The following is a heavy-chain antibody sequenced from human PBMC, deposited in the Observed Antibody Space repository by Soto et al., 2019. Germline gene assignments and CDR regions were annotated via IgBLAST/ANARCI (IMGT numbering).Heavy chain of an antibody. Sequence: QPGGFLRLSCAASGFTVSSNYMSWVRQAPGKGLEWVSVIYSGGSTYYADSVKGRFTISRDNSKNTLYLQMNSLRAEDTAVYYCAGEVGVWFGESEYGMDVWGQGTTVTVSS. D-gene: IGHD3-10*01. V-gene: IGHV3-53*01. CDR3: AGEVGVWFGESEYGMDV. J-gene: IGHJ6*02. CDR2: IYSGGST. CDR1: GFTVSSNY.